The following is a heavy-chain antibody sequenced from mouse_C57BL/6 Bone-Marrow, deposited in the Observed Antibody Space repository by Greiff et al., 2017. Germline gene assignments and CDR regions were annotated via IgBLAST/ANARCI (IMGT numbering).Heavy chain of an antibody. D-gene: IGHD1-1*01. J-gene: IGHJ3*01. Sequence: QVQLKESGPELVKPGASVKISCKASGYSFTSYYIHWVKQRPGQGLEWIGWIYPGSGNTKYNEKFKGKATLTADTSSSTAYMQLSSLTSEDAAVYYCARRDYGSPFADWGQGTLVTVSA. CDR1: GYSFTSYY. CDR2: IYPGSGNT. CDR3: ARRDYGSPFAD. V-gene: IGHV1-66*01.